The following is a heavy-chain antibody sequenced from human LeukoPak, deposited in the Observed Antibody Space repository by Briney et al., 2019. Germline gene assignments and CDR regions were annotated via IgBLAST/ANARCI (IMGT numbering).Heavy chain of an antibody. CDR3: ARGPYCSSTSCYTNWFDP. V-gene: IGHV4-34*01. J-gene: IGHJ5*02. CDR1: GGSFSGYY. Sequence: PSETLSLTXAVYGGSFSGYYWSWIRQPPGKGLEWIGEINHSGSTNYNPSLKSRVTISVDTSKNQFSLKLSSVTAADTAVYYCARGPYCSSTSCYTNWFDPWGQGTLVTVSS. CDR2: INHSGST. D-gene: IGHD2-2*02.